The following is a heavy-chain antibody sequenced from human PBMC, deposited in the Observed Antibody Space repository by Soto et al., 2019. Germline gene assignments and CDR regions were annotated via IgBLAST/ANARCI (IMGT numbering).Heavy chain of an antibody. Sequence: QVQLVQSGAEVKKPGASVKVSCKASGYTFTIYGISWVRQAPGQGPEWMGWISGYNGNTDYAQNLQDRVTLTTDASTSSVYMELRSLRSDDTAVYYCARVDYYDSSGDYGYWGQGTLITVSS. CDR2: ISGYNGNT. D-gene: IGHD3-22*01. V-gene: IGHV1-18*04. J-gene: IGHJ4*02. CDR3: ARVDYYDSSGDYGY. CDR1: GYTFTIYG.